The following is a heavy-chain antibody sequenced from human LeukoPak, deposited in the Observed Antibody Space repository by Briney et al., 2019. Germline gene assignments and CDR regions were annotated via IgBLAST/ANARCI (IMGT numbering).Heavy chain of an antibody. D-gene: IGHD2-15*01. Sequence: GGSLRLSCAASGFIFSSYNMNWVRQAPGKGLEWVAYIKKTGSETYYVDSVKGRFTITRDNTRNSLFLQMYSLRAEDTAVYFCAREDGYCSGGNCYSYFDSWGQGTLVTVSS. CDR1: GFIFSSYN. J-gene: IGHJ4*02. CDR3: AREDGYCSGGNCYSYFDS. CDR2: IKKTGSET. V-gene: IGHV3-7*01.